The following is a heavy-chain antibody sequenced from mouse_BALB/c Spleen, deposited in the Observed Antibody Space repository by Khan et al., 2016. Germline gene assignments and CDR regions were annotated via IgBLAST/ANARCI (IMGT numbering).Heavy chain of an antibody. CDR2: IHTGSGGT. D-gene: IGHD1-1*02. Sequence: QVQLQQSGAELVRPGASVKLSCKALGNTFTDYGMHWVRQTPVHGLEWIGAIHTGSGGTAYKQKFKGKATLTTDKSSSTAYMELSSLTSEVSAVYYCTRGWAWFAYWGQGTLVTVSA. CDR1: GNTFTDYG. J-gene: IGHJ3*01. CDR3: TRGWAWFAY. V-gene: IGHV1-15*01.